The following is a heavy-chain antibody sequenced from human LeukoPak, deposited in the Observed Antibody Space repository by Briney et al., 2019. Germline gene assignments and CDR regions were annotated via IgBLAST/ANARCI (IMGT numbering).Heavy chain of an antibody. CDR1: GGSISSGDYY. Sequence: SETLSLTCTVSGGSISSGDYYWSWIRQPPGKGLEWIGYIYYSGSIYYNPSLKSRVTISVDTSKNQFSLKLSSVTAADTAVYYCARVVAAANAFDIWGQGTMVTVSS. CDR2: IYYSGSI. V-gene: IGHV4-30-4*08. J-gene: IGHJ3*02. D-gene: IGHD6-25*01. CDR3: ARVVAAANAFDI.